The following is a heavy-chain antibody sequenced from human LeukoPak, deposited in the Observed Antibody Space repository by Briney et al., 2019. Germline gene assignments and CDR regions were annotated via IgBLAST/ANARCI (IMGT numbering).Heavy chain of an antibody. CDR1: GYTFTSYG. J-gene: IGHJ6*02. CDR3: AREYCSGGSCWHYYYYGMDV. Sequence: ASVKVSCTASGYTFTSYGISWMRQAPGQGLEWMGWISAYNGNTNYAQKLQGRVTMTTDTSTSTAYMELRSLRSDNTAVYYCAREYCSGGSCWHYYYYGMDVWGQGTTVTVSS. CDR2: ISAYNGNT. V-gene: IGHV1-18*01. D-gene: IGHD2-15*01.